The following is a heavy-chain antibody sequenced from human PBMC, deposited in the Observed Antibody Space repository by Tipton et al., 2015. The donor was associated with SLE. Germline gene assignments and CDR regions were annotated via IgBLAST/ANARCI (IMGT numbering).Heavy chain of an antibody. V-gene: IGHV4-30-2*01. CDR2: IYYSGRA. Sequence: LRLSCDASGGSITSGGYSWSWIRQPPGKGLEWIGYIYYSGRASYSPPLRSRVTMSVDRSKNQFSLKLNSVTAADTAVYFCARAEYHNTPFFDYWGQGIQVAVSS. D-gene: IGHD6-6*01. CDR1: GGSITSGGYS. J-gene: IGHJ4*02. CDR3: ARAEYHNTPFFDY.